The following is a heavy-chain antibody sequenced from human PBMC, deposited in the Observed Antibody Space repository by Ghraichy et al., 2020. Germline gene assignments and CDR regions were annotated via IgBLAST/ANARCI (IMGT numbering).Heavy chain of an antibody. D-gene: IGHD1-26*01. J-gene: IGHJ4*02. CDR2: IYTSGST. CDR3: ARDTIVGATFDY. V-gene: IGHV4-61*02. Sequence: SETLSLTCTVSGGSISSGRFYWSWIRQPAGKGLEWIGRIYTSGSTNYNPSLKSRVTILVDTSKNQFSLKLSSVTAADTAVYYCARDTIVGATFDYWGQGTLVTVSS. CDR1: GGSISSGRFY.